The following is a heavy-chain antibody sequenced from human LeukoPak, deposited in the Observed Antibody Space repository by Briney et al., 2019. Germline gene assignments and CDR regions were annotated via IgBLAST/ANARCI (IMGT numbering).Heavy chain of an antibody. CDR3: AKLVGMDYDFWSGTVDY. CDR1: SFIFSTYG. J-gene: IGHJ4*02. Sequence: GGSLRLSCAASSFIFSTYGMHWVRQAPGKELEGVAFIRYDGSNKYYADSVKGRFTISRDNSKNTLYLQMNSLRAEDTAVYYCAKLVGMDYDFWSGTVDYWGQGTLVTVSS. V-gene: IGHV3-30*02. D-gene: IGHD3-3*01. CDR2: IRYDGSNK.